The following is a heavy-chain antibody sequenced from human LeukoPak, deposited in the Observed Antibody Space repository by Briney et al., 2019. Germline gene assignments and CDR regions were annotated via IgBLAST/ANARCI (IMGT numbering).Heavy chain of an antibody. CDR3: GRVKSAWWSFDS. Sequence: GGSLRLSCAASGFTFSTYWMHWVRQAPGKGLVWVSRIISDGSSTTYADFVKGRFTISRDDAKNTPYLQMNRLRAEDTAVYFCGRVKSAWWSFDSWGQGTPVTVSS. V-gene: IGHV3-74*01. J-gene: IGHJ4*02. D-gene: IGHD2-8*02. CDR1: GFTFSTYW. CDR2: IISDGSST.